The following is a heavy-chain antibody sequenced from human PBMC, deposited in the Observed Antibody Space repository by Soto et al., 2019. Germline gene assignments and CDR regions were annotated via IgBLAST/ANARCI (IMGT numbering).Heavy chain of an antibody. V-gene: IGHV4-34*01. CDR2: INHSGST. CDR3: ARGRRSSGYYYY. Sequence: QVQLQQWGAGLLKPSETLSLTCAVYGGSFSGYYWSWIRQPPGQGLEWIGEINHSGSTNYNPSLKSRVTISVDTSKNQFSLKLSSVTAADTAVYYCARGRRSSGYYYYWGQGTLVTVSS. CDR1: GGSFSGYY. J-gene: IGHJ4*02. D-gene: IGHD3-22*01.